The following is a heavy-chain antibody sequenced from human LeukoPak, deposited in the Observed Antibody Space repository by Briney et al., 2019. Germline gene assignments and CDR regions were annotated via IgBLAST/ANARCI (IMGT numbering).Heavy chain of an antibody. CDR1: GYTFTSYY. CDR3: ASGKTYYGGTTGDLDY. J-gene: IGHJ4*02. CDR2: INPSGGST. V-gene: IGHV1-46*01. Sequence: ASVKVSCKASGYTFTSYYMHWVRQAPGQGLEWMGIINPSGGSTSYAQKFQGRVTMTRDTSTSTVYMELSSLRSEDTAVYYCASGKTYYGGTTGDLDYWGQGTLVTVS. D-gene: IGHD4-23*01.